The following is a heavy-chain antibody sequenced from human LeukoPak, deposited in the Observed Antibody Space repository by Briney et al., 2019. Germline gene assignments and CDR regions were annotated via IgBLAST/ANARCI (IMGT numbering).Heavy chain of an antibody. CDR3: ARDWAPLSGNYYDAWFDP. J-gene: IGHJ5*02. Sequence: GASVKVSCKASGYTFTSYGISRVRQAPGQGLEWMGWISADNGNTKYAQKLQGRVTMTTDTSTSTAYMELRSLRSDDTAVYYCARDWAPLSGNYYDAWFDPWGQGTLVTVSS. V-gene: IGHV1-18*01. D-gene: IGHD1-26*01. CDR2: ISADNGNT. CDR1: GYTFTSYG.